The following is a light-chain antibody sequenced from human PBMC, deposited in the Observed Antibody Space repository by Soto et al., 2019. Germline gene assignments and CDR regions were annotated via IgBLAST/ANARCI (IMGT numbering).Light chain of an antibody. CDR3: EKYNSAPRA. CDR2: AAS. J-gene: IGKJ1*01. Sequence: DIQMTQSPSSLSASVGDRVTIACRASQGISNYLAWYQQKPGKVPKLLIYAASTLQAGVPSRFSGSGSGTDFSLTTSSLQAEDVAADYCEKYNSAPRAFGKGIKVEIK. V-gene: IGKV1-27*01. CDR1: QGISNY.